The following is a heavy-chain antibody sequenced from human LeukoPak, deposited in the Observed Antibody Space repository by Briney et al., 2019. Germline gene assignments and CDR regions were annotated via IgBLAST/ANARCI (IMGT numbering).Heavy chain of an antibody. V-gene: IGHV3-74*01. CDR2: INSDGSST. CDR3: ASLGYSKGYYYGMDV. Sequence: QSGGSLRLSCAASGFTFRSYWMHWVRQAPGKGLVWVSRINSDGSSTSYADSVKGRFTISRDNAKNTVYVQMNSLRAEDTAPYYCASLGYSKGYYYGMDVWGQGTTVTASS. J-gene: IGHJ6*02. D-gene: IGHD4-11*01. CDR1: GFTFRSYW.